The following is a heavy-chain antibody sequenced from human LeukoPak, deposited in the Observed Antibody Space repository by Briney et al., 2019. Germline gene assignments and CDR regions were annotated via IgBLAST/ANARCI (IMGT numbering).Heavy chain of an antibody. CDR2: IYTSGST. J-gene: IGHJ4*02. CDR3: ARGPLYSSGWYYFDY. V-gene: IGHV4-4*07. Sequence: SETLSLTCTVSGGSISSYYWSWIRQPAGKGLEWIGRIYTSGSTNYNPSLKSRVTISVDKSKNQFSLKLSSVTAADTAVYHCARGPLYSSGWYYFDYWGQGTLVTVSS. D-gene: IGHD6-19*01. CDR1: GGSISSYY.